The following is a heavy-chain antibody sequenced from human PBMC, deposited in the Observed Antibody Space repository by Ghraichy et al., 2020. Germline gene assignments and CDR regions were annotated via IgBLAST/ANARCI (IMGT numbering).Heavy chain of an antibody. D-gene: IGHD3-3*01. J-gene: IGHJ6*03. V-gene: IGHV2-26*01. CDR3: ARIHPYYDFWSGYSYYYYYMDV. Sequence: SGPTLVKPTETLTLTCTVSGFSLSNARMGVSWIRQPPGKALEWLAHIFSNDEKSYSTSLKSRLTISKDTSKSQVVLTMTNMDPVDTATYYCARIHPYYDFWSGYSYYYYYMDVWGKGTTVTVSS. CDR2: IFSNDEK. CDR1: GFSLSNARMG.